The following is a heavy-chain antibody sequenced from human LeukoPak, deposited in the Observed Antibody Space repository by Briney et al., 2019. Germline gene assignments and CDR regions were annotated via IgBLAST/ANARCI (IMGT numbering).Heavy chain of an antibody. CDR3: ARGRSFNYNDNRAHYPY. Sequence: ETGGSLRLSCAASGFTFSSYDFHWVRQVPGCGLEWVSGIGTLGDTYYLGSVKGRFTISRENAKNSLYLQMNSLRAGDTAVYYCARGRSFNYNDNRAHYPYWGQGTVVTVSS. D-gene: IGHD3-22*01. J-gene: IGHJ4*02. V-gene: IGHV3-13*01. CDR1: GFTFSSYD. CDR2: IGTLGDT.